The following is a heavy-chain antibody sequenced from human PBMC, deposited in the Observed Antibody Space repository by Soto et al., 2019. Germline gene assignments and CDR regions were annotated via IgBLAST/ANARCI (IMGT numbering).Heavy chain of an antibody. J-gene: IGHJ4*01. CDR2: MYAGGDT. V-gene: IGHV3-53*01. D-gene: IGHD2-21*01. Sequence: GWSLRLSCFASVLSVSDNYMGWVRQAPGRGLEWVSVMYAGGDTHYADSVKGRFTISRDKSENTLYLQMNSLRDEDTGVYFCVSRIPSWVFDYWGLGTLVTVSS. CDR1: VLSVSDNY. CDR3: VSRIPSWVFDY.